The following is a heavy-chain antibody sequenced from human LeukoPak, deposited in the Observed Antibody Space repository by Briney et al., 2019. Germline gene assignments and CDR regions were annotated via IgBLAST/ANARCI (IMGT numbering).Heavy chain of an antibody. CDR1: GYTFTGYY. Sequence: GASVKVSCKASGYTFTGYYMHWVRQAPGQGLEWMGWINPNGGGTGYAQKFQDRVTLTRDTSISTLYMELSRLRSDDTAVYYCARVQYSSSSEFNYWGQGTLVTVSS. CDR3: ARVQYSSSSEFNY. V-gene: IGHV1-2*02. J-gene: IGHJ4*02. CDR2: INPNGGGT. D-gene: IGHD6-6*01.